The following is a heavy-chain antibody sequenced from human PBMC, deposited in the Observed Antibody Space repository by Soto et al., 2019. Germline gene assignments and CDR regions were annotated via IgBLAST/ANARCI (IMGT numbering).Heavy chain of an antibody. Sequence: SVKVSCKASGGTFSSYTISWVRQASGQGLEWMGRIIPILGIANYAQKFQGRVTITADKSTSTAYMELSSLRSEDTAVYYCASLWFGEKYYYYMDVWGKGTTVTVSS. J-gene: IGHJ6*03. D-gene: IGHD3-10*01. V-gene: IGHV1-69*02. CDR1: GGTFSSYT. CDR3: ASLWFGEKYYYYMDV. CDR2: IIPILGIA.